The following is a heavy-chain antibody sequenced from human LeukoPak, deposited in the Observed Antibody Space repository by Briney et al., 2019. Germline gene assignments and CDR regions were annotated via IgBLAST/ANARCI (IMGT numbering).Heavy chain of an antibody. D-gene: IGHD5-18*01. V-gene: IGHV3-48*04. CDR2: ISSSSSTI. Sequence: PGGSLRLSCAASGFTFSSYSMNWVRQAPGKGLEWVSYISSSSSTIYYADSVKGRFTISRDNAKNSLYLQMNSLRAEDTAVYYCATVDTEHYFDYWGQGTLVTVSS. J-gene: IGHJ4*02. CDR3: ATVDTEHYFDY. CDR1: GFTFSSYS.